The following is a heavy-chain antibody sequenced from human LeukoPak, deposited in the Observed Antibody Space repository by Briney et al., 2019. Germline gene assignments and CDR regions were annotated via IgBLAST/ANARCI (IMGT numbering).Heavy chain of an antibody. V-gene: IGHV1-2*02. D-gene: IGHD2-21*02. Sequence: ASVKVSCKASGYTFTGYYMHWVRQAPGQGLEWMGCINPNSGGTNYAQKFQGRVTMTRDTSISTAYMELSRLRSDDTAVYYCAREYCGGDCPGYYGMDVWGQGTTVTVSS. J-gene: IGHJ6*02. CDR2: INPNSGGT. CDR1: GYTFTGYY. CDR3: AREYCGGDCPGYYGMDV.